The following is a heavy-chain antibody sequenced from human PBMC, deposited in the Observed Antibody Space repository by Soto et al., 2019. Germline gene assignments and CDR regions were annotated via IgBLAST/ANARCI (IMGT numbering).Heavy chain of an antibody. CDR1: GFRFSDYS. D-gene: IGHD3-3*01. Sequence: GGSLRLSCAASGFRFSDYSMNWVRQAPGRGLEWVSYISSSSFTIHYADSVEGRFAISRDNVKNSLYLQMNSLRVEDTAVYYCARDYNDFWSGHLDYWGQRALVTVSS. J-gene: IGHJ4*02. CDR3: ARDYNDFWSGHLDY. V-gene: IGHV3-48*01. CDR2: ISSSSFTI.